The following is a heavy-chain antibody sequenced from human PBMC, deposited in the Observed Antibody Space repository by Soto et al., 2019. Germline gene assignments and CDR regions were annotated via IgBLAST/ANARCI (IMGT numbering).Heavy chain of an antibody. CDR3: AKLGSSSWSPHYYFDY. CDR2: ITDSGDDT. V-gene: IGHV3-23*01. Sequence: GGSLRLSCAASGFTFNNYAMGWVRQAPGTGLEWVSAITDSGDDTYYIDSVKGRFTISRDNSKSTLYLQMNSLRAEDTAIYYCAKLGSSSWSPHYYFDYWGQGTLVTVSS. CDR1: GFTFNNYA. J-gene: IGHJ4*02. D-gene: IGHD2-2*01.